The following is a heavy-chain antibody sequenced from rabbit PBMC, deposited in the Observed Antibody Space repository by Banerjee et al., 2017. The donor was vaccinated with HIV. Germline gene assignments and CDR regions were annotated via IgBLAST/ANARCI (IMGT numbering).Heavy chain of an antibody. CDR3: ARRDYGSSTYYDL. J-gene: IGHJ4*01. D-gene: IGHD8-1*01. Sequence: QSLEESGGDLVKPGASLTLTCKASGFSFSSDYDMCWVRQAPGKGLEWIACIYTGIGSTDYATWAKGRFTISKTSSTTVTLQMTSLTAADTATYFCARRDYGSSTYYDLWGQGTLVTVS. V-gene: IGHV1S40*01. CDR1: GFSFSSDYD. CDR2: IYTGIGST.